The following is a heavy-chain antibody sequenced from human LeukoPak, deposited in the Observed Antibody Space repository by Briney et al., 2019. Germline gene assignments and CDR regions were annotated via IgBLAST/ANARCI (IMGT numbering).Heavy chain of an antibody. D-gene: IGHD3-16*01. CDR2: IYHSGNT. J-gene: IGHJ4*02. V-gene: IGHV4-39*07. CDR3: ARDGGTSPADF. Sequence: ETLSLTCTVSGASISSRDYYWGWIRQPPGKGLEWIGSIYHSGNTYYSPSLEGRVTISVDSPKNLFSLKLNYVNAADTAVYYCARDGGTSPADFWGRGTLVTVSS. CDR1: GASISSRDYY.